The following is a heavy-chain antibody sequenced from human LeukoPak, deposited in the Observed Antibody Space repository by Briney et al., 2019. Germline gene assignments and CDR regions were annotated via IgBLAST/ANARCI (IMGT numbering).Heavy chain of an antibody. V-gene: IGHV4-39*07. CDR1: GGSVYTSDYY. Sequence: SETLSLTCTVSGGSVYTSDYYWGWVRQPPGKGPEWIGDIFYTGKTNYNPSLKSRCFIAIDAAKNQFSLKLTSVTAADTAVYYCARVFDSWSQGTLVTVSS. CDR3: ARVFDS. CDR2: IFYTGKT. J-gene: IGHJ4*02.